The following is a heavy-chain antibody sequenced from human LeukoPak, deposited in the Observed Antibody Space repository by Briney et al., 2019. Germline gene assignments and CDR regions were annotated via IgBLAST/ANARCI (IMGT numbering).Heavy chain of an antibody. CDR1: GGTFSSYA. D-gene: IGHD4-17*01. CDR2: ISAYNGNT. CDR3: ARDLLFDYGDPYYYYGMDV. Sequence: ASVKVSCKASGGTFSSYAISWVRQAPGQGLEWMGWISAYNGNTNYAQKLQGRVTMTTDTSTSTAYMELRSLRSDDTAVYYCARDLLFDYGDPYYYYGMDVWGQGTTVTVSS. V-gene: IGHV1-18*01. J-gene: IGHJ6*02.